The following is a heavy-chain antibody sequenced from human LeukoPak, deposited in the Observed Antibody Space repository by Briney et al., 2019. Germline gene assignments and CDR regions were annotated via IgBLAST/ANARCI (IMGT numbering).Heavy chain of an antibody. CDR2: INTYTGNP. CDR1: GYTFTLYS. J-gene: IGHJ6*03. CDR3: ARESADDYYYYMDV. V-gene: IGHV7-4-1*02. Sequence: ASVKVSCKASGYTFTLYSIHWVRQAPGQGLEWMGWINTYTGNPTYAQGFTGRFVFSLDTSVSTAYLQISSLKAEDTAVYYCARESADDYYYYMDVWGKGTTVTVSS. D-gene: IGHD6-13*01.